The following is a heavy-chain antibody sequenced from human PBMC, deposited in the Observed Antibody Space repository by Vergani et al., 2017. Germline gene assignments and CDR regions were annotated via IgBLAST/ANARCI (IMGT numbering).Heavy chain of an antibody. J-gene: IGHJ5*02. CDR1: GFTFSSYA. CDR2: ISGSGGST. CDR3: AKTPCSGGSCYSEGRWFDP. Sequence: VQLVESGGGVVQPGRSLRLSCAASGFTFSSYAMSWVRQAPGKGLEWVSAISGSGGSTYYADSVKGRFTISRDNSKNTLYLQMNSLRAEDTAVYYCAKTPCSGGSCYSEGRWFDPWGQGTLVTVSS. V-gene: IGHV3-23*04. D-gene: IGHD2-15*01.